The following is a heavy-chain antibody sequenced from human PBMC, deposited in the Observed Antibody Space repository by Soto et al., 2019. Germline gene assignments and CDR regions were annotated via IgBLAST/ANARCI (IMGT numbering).Heavy chain of an antibody. Sequence: GKGLEWVSLISWDGADTYYADSVKGRFTVSRDNSKNSLYLQMNSLTTEDTALYSCAFFFSSRSRHTRYRSGLGIPAEPSSDL. CDR2: ISWDGADT. CDR3: AFFFSSRSRHTRYRSGLGIPAEPSSDL. D-gene: IGHD6-13*01. V-gene: IGHV3-43*02. J-gene: IGHJ2*01.